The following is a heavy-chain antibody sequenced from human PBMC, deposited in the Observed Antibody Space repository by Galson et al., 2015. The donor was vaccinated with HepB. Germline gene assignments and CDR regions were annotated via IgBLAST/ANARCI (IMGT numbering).Heavy chain of an antibody. J-gene: IGHJ6*02. V-gene: IGHV1-3*01. CDR2: IHPGFVNT. CDR3: AREGNIGNKYSYYYGMDF. Sequence: SVKVSCKASGYGFTNYAIHWVRQAPGQRPEWMGWIHPGFVNTKYSEKFQGRVTISRDTSATTAYMELRSLRSDDTALYFCAREGNIGNKYSYYYGMDFWGQGTAVTVSS. CDR1: GYGFTNYA. D-gene: IGHD1/OR15-1a*01.